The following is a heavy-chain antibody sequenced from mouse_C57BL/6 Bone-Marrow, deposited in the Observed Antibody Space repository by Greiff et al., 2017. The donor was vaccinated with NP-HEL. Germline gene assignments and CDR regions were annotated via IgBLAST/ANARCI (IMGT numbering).Heavy chain of an antibody. J-gene: IGHJ2*01. V-gene: IGHV5-12*01. CDR2: ISNGGGST. Sequence: EVKLVESGGGLVQPGGSLKLSCAASGFTFSDYYMYWVRQTPEKRLEWVAYISNGGGSTYYPDTVKGRFTISRDNAKNTLYLQMSRLKSEDTAMYYCARHGYYGVFDCWGQGATLTVAS. CDR1: GFTFSDYY. D-gene: IGHD1-1*01. CDR3: ARHGYYGVFDC.